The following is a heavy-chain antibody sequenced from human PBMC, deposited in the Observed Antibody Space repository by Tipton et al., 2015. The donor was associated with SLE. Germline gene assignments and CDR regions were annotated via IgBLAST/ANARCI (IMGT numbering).Heavy chain of an antibody. CDR2: ISSSSSYI. V-gene: IGHV3-11*06. CDR3: ARDARSGLRFLEWHHAFDI. D-gene: IGHD3-3*01. Sequence: SLRLSCAASGFTFSDYYMSWIRQAPGKGLEWVSYISSSSSYIYYADSVKGRFTISRDNAKNSLYLQMNSLRAEDTAVYYCARDARSGLRFLEWHHAFDIWGQGTMVTVSS. CDR1: GFTFSDYY. J-gene: IGHJ3*02.